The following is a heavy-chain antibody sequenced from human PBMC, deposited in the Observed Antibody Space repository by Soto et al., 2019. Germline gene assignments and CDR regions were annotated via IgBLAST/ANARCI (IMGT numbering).Heavy chain of an antibody. V-gene: IGHV3-7*01. D-gene: IGHD6-19*01. J-gene: IGHJ5*02. CDR3: AKGMAVAANWFDP. CDR2: IRQDGSEK. Sequence: GGSLRLSCAASGFTFSNYWMNWVRQAPGKGPEWVANIRQDGSEKYYVDSVKGRFTISRDNAKNLLYLQMNSLRADDTAVYYCAKGMAVAANWFDPWGQGTLVTVSS. CDR1: GFTFSNYW.